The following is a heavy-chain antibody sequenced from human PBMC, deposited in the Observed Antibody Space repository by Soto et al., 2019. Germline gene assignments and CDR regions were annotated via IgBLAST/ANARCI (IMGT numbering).Heavy chain of an antibody. V-gene: IGHV1-69*13. CDR2: IIPIFGTA. CDR1: GGTFSSYA. Sequence: SVKVSCKASGGTFSSYAISWVRQAPGQGLEWMGGIIPIFGTANYAQKFQGRVTITADESTSTAYMELSSLRSEDTAVYYCASWAPGSNRLYYYGMDVWGQGTTVTVSS. CDR3: ASWAPGSNRLYYYGMDV. D-gene: IGHD3-10*01. J-gene: IGHJ6*02.